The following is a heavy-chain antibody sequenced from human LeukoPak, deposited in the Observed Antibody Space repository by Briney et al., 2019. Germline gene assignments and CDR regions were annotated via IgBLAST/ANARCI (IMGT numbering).Heavy chain of an antibody. CDR2: INSDGINT. D-gene: IGHD3-22*01. V-gene: IGHV3-74*01. CDR1: GFTFSNYW. Sequence: GGSLRLSCAASGFTFSNYWMHWVRQAPGKGLVWVSRINSDGINTSYADSVKGRFTISRDNAKNTLNLQMNSLRAEDTAVYYCAKDGGGYYTWAFDYWGQGTLVTVSS. J-gene: IGHJ4*02. CDR3: AKDGGGYYTWAFDY.